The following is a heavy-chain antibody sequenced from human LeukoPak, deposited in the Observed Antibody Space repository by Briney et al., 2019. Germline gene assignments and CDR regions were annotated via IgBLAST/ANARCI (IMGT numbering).Heavy chain of an antibody. V-gene: IGHV3-7*01. CDR2: IKQDGSEK. CDR3: ARAEPYYDSSGYTIFDY. Sequence: PGGSLRLSCAASGSTFSSYWMSWVRQAPGKGLEWVANIKQDGSEKYYVDSVKGRFTISRDNAKNSLYLQMNSLRAEDTAVYYCARAEPYYDSSGYTIFDYWGQGTLVTVSS. CDR1: GSTFSSYW. J-gene: IGHJ4*02. D-gene: IGHD3-22*01.